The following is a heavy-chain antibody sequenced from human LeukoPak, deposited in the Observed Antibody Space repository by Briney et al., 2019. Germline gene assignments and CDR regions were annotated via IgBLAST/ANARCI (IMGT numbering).Heavy chain of an antibody. D-gene: IGHD4-17*01. CDR3: ARALSTTVTDAFDY. CDR2: IYSGGST. Sequence: GGSLRLSCAASGFTVSSNYMSWVRQAPGKGLEWVSVIYSGGSTYYADSVKGRFTISRDNPKNTLYLQMNSLRAEDTAVYYCARALSTTVTDAFDYWGQGTLVTVSS. CDR1: GFTVSSNY. J-gene: IGHJ4*02. V-gene: IGHV3-66*01.